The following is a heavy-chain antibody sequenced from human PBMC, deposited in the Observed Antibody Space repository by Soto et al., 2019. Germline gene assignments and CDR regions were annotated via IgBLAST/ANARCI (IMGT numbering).Heavy chain of an antibody. CDR2: IIPIFGIA. D-gene: IGHD2-2*01. V-gene: IGHV1-69*08. CDR1: GGTFSRYS. Sequence: QVQLVQSGAEVKKPGSSVKVSCKASGGTFSRYSITWVRQAPGHGLEWIGRIIPIFGIASYAQKFQGRVTITADESTSTAYMERSSLRSDDTAEYYCAREDRDRETGLVPAAIDGMDVWGQGTTVTVSS. CDR3: AREDRDRETGLVPAAIDGMDV. J-gene: IGHJ6*02.